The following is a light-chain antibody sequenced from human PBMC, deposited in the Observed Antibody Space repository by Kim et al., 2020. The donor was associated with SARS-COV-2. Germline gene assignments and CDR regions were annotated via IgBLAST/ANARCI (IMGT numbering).Light chain of an antibody. CDR2: AAS. J-gene: IGKJ4*01. V-gene: IGKV1-39*01. CDR3: QQSHTTPLLT. CDR1: QGIGTF. Sequence: SLGDRVTITCRAIQGIGTFLNWYQQKPGKAPKLLIYAASTLQSGVPSRFSGSGSGTDFTLTITSLQPEDFATYYCQQSHTTPLLTFGGGTKVDIK.